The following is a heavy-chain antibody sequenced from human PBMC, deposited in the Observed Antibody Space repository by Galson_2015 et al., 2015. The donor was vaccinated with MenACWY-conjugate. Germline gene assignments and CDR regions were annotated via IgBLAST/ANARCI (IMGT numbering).Heavy chain of an antibody. V-gene: IGHV1-69*04. Sequence: SVKVSCKASGGTFSNYAISWVRQAPGQGLEWMGRIIPMVGRVTYAQKFQGRVTITADTSTKTAYMDLSSLRSDDTAVYYCARAGTYFNLWGGYCDYWGQGTLVTVSS. D-gene: IGHD3-3*01. CDR2: IIPMVGRV. CDR3: ARAGTYFNLWGGYCDY. J-gene: IGHJ4*02. CDR1: GGTFSNYA.